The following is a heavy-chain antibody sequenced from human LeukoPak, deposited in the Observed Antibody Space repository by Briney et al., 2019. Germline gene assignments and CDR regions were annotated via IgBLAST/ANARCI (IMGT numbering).Heavy chain of an antibody. Sequence: ASVKVSCKASGYTFTSYYMHWVRQAPGQGLEWMGIINPSGGSTSYAQKFQGRVTMTRDTSTSTVYMELSSLRSEDTAVYYCARVTYYYDSSGYPKPYYFDYWGQGTLVTVSS. CDR1: GYTFTSYY. J-gene: IGHJ4*02. CDR3: ARVTYYYDSSGYPKPYYFDY. V-gene: IGHV1-46*01. D-gene: IGHD3-22*01. CDR2: INPSGGST.